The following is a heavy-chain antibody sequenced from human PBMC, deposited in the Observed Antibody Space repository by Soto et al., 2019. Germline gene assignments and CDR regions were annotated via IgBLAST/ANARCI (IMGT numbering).Heavy chain of an antibody. CDR1: GGSFSSYY. J-gene: IGHJ4*02. CDR2: INHSGST. CDR3: AGSLGELSSLPVSHSSGYQGFDY. Sequence: ESLGPACAVYGGSFSSYYWSGIRPPPGKGLEWIGEINHSGSTNYNPSLKSRVTISVDTSKNQFSLKLSSVTAEETAVYYCAGSLGELSSLPVSHSSGYQGFDYWGQGTPVTVYS. D-gene: IGHD3-16*02. V-gene: IGHV4-34*01.